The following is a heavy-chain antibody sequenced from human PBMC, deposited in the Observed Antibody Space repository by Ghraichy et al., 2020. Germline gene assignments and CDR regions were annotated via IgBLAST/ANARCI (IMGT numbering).Heavy chain of an antibody. J-gene: IGHJ4*02. Sequence: GGSLRLSCAGSGFTFSSYTLTWVRQARGKGLEWLSSISASSASIDYADSLKGRFTISRDNDKNSLYLQMSNLRVDDTAVYYCARADYYEGFDYWGQGTLVTVSS. CDR3: ARADYYEGFDY. D-gene: IGHD3-3*01. CDR2: ISASSASI. CDR1: GFTFSSYT. V-gene: IGHV3-21*06.